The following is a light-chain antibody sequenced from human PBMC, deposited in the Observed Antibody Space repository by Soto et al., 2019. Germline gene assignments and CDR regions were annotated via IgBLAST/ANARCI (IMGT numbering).Light chain of an antibody. V-gene: IGKV3-20*01. J-gene: IGKJ1*01. CDR2: GAS. CDR1: QSLSSSY. Sequence: EIVLTQSPGTLSLSPGEGATLSCRASQSLSSSYLAWYQQKPGQAPRLLIYGASSRATGIPDRFSGSVSGTDFTLTISRLEPEDFAVYYSQQSDISSWTFGQGTKVEIK. CDR3: QQSDISSWT.